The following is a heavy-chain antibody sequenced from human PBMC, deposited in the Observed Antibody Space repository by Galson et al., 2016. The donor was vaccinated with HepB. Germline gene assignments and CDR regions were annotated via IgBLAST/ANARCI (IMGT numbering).Heavy chain of an antibody. V-gene: IGHV3-7*01. Sequence: SLRLSCAASAFTFSNYWMSWVRQAPGKGLEWVANINQGGSERYYVDSVKGRFIISRDNTKNSLYLQMNSLRVDDTAVYYCARDPDRNWNDWSYGMDDWGQGTTVTVSS. CDR1: AFTFSNYW. CDR3: ARDPDRNWNDWSYGMDD. J-gene: IGHJ6*02. CDR2: INQGGSER. D-gene: IGHD1-1*01.